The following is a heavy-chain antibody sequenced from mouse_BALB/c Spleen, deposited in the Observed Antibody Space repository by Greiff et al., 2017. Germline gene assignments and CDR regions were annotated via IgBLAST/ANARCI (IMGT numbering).Heavy chain of an antibody. D-gene: IGHD4-1*01. CDR1: GYTFTSYW. CDR2: INPSTGYT. V-gene: IGHV1-7*01. J-gene: IGHJ4*01. Sequence: QVQLKQSGAELAKPGASVKMSCKASGYTFTSYWMHWVKQRPGQGLEWIGYINPSTGYTEYNQKFKDKATLTADKSSSTAYMQLSSLTSEDSAVYYCARGTWDGGAMDYWGQGTSVTVSS. CDR3: ARGTWDGGAMDY.